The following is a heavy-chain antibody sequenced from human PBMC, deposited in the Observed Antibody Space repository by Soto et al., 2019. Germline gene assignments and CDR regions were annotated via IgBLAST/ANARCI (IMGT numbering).Heavy chain of an antibody. V-gene: IGHV3-30-3*01. CDR2: ISYDGSNK. CDR3: ARDGLLECLPAEYYFVY. D-gene: IGHD3-3*01. CDR1: GFTFSSYA. Sequence: GGSLRLSCPASGFTFSSYAMHWVRQAPGKGLEWVAVISYDGSNKYYADSVKGRFTISRDNSKNTLYLQMNSLRAEDTAVYYCARDGLLECLPAEYYFVYWGQGTLVTVSS. J-gene: IGHJ4*02.